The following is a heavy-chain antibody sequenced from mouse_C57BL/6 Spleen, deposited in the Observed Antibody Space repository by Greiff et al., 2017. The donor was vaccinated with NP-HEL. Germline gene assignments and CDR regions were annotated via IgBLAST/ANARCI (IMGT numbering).Heavy chain of an antibody. J-gene: IGHJ4*01. CDR2: IYPRSGNT. Sequence: QVHVKQSGAELARPGASVKLSCKASGYTFTSYGISWVKQRPGQGLEWIGEIYPRSGNTYYNEKFKGKATMTADKSSSTAYMELRSLTSEDSAVYFCSSYAMDYWGQGTSVTVSS. CDR1: GYTFTSYG. V-gene: IGHV1-81*01. CDR3: SSYAMDY. D-gene: IGHD6-1*01.